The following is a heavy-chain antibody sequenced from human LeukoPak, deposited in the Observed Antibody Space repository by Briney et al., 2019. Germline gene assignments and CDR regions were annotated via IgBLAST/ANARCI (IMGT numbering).Heavy chain of an antibody. CDR3: ARLTWIQLWQARYYFDY. J-gene: IGHJ4*02. V-gene: IGHV4-39*01. CDR1: GGSISSSSYY. D-gene: IGHD5-18*01. CDR2: IYYSGST. Sequence: SETLSLTCTVSGGSISSSSYYWGWIRQPPGKGLEWIGSIYYSGSTHYNPSLKSRVTISVDTSKNQFSLKLSSVTAADTAVYYCARLTWIQLWQARYYFDYWGQGTLVTVSS.